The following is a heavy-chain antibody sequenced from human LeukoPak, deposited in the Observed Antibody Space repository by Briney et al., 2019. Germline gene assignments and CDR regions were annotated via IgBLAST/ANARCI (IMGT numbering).Heavy chain of an antibody. D-gene: IGHD2-15*01. CDR3: ARTDIVVVVAATSSHADHWYFDL. CDR1: GGSISSSSYY. Sequence: SETLSLTCTVSGGSISSSSYYWGWIRQPPGKGLEWIGSIYYSGSTYYNPSLKSRVTISVDTSKNQFSLKLSSVTAADTAVYYRARTDIVVVVAATSSHADHWYFDLWGRGTLVTVSS. V-gene: IGHV4-39*01. J-gene: IGHJ2*01. CDR2: IYYSGST.